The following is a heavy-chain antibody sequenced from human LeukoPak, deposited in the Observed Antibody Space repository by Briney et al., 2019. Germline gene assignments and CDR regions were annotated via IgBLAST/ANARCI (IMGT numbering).Heavy chain of an antibody. J-gene: IGHJ5*02. CDR1: GGSISSGSYY. V-gene: IGHV4-61*02. CDR2: IYTSGST. CDR3: ASLQGLTITMVRGGA. Sequence: SQTLSLTCTVSGGSISSGSYYWSWIRQPAGKGLEWIGRIYTSGSTNYNPSLKSRDTISVDTSKNQFSLKLSSVTAADTAVYYCASLQGLTITMVRGGAWGQGTLVTVSS. D-gene: IGHD3-10*01.